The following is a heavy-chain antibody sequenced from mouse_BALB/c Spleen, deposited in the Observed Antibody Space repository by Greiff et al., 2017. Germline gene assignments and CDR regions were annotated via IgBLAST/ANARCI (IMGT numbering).Heavy chain of an antibody. D-gene: IGHD1-2*01. CDR3: ARPLRPPRVYAMDY. V-gene: IGHV1-7*01. J-gene: IGHJ4*01. CDR2: INPSTGYT. Sequence: VQLQQSGAELAKPGASVKMSCKASGYTFTSYWMHWVKQRPGQGLEWIGYINPSTGYTEYNQKFKDKATLTADKSSSTAYMQLSSLTSEDSAVYYCARPLRPPRVYAMDYWGQGTSVTVSS. CDR1: GYTFTSYW.